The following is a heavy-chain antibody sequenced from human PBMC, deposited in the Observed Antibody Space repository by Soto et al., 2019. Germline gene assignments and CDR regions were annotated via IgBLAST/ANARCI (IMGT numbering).Heavy chain of an antibody. CDR3: TTEGPGRITMVRGVIISAFFDY. CDR1: GFTFSNAW. Sequence: GGSLRLSCAASGFTFSNAWMSWVRQAPGKGLEWVGRIKSKTDGGTTDYAAPVKGRFTISRDDSKNTLYLQMNSLKTEDTAVYYCTTEGPGRITMVRGVIISAFFDYWGQGTLVTVSS. CDR2: IKSKTDGGTT. V-gene: IGHV3-15*01. D-gene: IGHD3-10*01. J-gene: IGHJ4*02.